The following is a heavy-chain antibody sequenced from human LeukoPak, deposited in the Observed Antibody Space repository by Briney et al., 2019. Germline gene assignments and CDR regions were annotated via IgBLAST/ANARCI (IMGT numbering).Heavy chain of an antibody. V-gene: IGHV3-21*01. CDR2: IGSGRSFI. D-gene: IGHD3-22*01. J-gene: IGHJ4*02. CDR1: GFTFSAYW. Sequence: GGSLRLSCAASGFTFSAYWMSWVRQAPGKGLEWVSSIGSGRSFIYHADSVKGRFTISRDSAKNSLFLQMNSLRVEDTAVYYCARDANYFDSSSYNHYFDYWGQGTLVTVSS. CDR3: ARDANYFDSSSYNHYFDY.